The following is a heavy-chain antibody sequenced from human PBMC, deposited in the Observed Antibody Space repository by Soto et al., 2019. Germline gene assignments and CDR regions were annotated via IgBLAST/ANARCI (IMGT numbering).Heavy chain of an antibody. V-gene: IGHV1-18*01. Sequence: QVQLVQSGGEVKKPGASVKLSCTASGYTFTSYGISWVRQAPGQGLEWMGWISAYNGKTNYAQNVQGRVTMTTATXXRTAHMALRSLTSDDTAVYYCARGGVVTYHPPMDVWGQGTTVTLSS. CDR3: ARGGVVTYHPPMDV. D-gene: IGHD2-2*01. CDR1: GYTFTSYG. CDR2: ISAYNGKT. J-gene: IGHJ6*02.